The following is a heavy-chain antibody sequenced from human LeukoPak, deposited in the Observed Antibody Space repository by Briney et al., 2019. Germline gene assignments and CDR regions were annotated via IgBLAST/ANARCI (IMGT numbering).Heavy chain of an antibody. V-gene: IGHV4-39*07. J-gene: IGHJ4*02. D-gene: IGHD3-22*01. Sequence: PSETLSLTCTVSGGSISSSSYYWGWIRQPPGKGLEWIGSIYYSGSTYYNPSLKSRVTISVDTSKNQFSLKLSSVTAADTAVYYCARGSSGYLFYWGQGTLVTVSS. CDR1: GGSISSSSYY. CDR2: IYYSGST. CDR3: ARGSSGYLFY.